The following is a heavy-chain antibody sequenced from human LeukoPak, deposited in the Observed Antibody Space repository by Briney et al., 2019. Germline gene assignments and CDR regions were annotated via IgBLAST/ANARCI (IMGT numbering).Heavy chain of an antibody. CDR1: GDSVSSNSAA. CDR2: TYYRSKWYN. J-gene: IGHJ5*02. V-gene: IGHV6-1*01. Sequence: SQTLSLTCAISGDSVSSNSAAWNWIRQSPSRGLEWLGRTYYRSKWYNDYAVSVKSRITINPDTSKNQFSLQLNSVTAADTAVYYCARVIAVAGTGWFDPWGQGTLVTVSS. D-gene: IGHD6-19*01. CDR3: ARVIAVAGTGWFDP.